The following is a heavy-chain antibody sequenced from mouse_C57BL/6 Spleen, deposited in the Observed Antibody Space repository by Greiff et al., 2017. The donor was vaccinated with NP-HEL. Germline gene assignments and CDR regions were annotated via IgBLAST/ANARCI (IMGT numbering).Heavy chain of an antibody. V-gene: IGHV1-69*01. J-gene: IGHJ3*01. Sequence: QVQLQQPGAELVMPGASVKLSCKASGYTFTSYWMHWVKQRPGQGLEWIGEIDPSDSYTKYNQKFKVKSTLTVDKSSSTAYMQVISLTSEDSAVYYCARGGDYSNYSWFAYWGQGTLVTVSA. CDR2: IDPSDSYT. D-gene: IGHD2-5*01. CDR1: GYTFTSYW. CDR3: ARGGDYSNYSWFAY.